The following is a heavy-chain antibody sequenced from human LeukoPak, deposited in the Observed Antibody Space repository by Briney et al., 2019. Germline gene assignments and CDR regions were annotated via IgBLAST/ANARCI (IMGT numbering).Heavy chain of an antibody. V-gene: IGHV1-18*01. D-gene: IGHD6-6*01. J-gene: IGHJ4*02. CDR2: ISAYNGNT. CDR3: ARVVPGYREYSSSGVDY. CDR1: GYTFTSYG. Sequence: ASVKVSCKASGYTFTSYGISWVRQAPGQGLEWMGWISAYNGNTNYAQKLQGRVTMTTDTSTSTAYMELRSLRSDDTAVYYCARVVPGYREYSSSGVDYWGQGTLVTVSS.